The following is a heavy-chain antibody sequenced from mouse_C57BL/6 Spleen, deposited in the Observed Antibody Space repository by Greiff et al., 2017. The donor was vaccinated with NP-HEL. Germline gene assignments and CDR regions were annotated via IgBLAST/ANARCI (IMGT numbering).Heavy chain of an antibody. D-gene: IGHD2-3*01. CDR2: IYPRSGNT. Sequence: VQLVESGAELARPGASVKLSCKASGYTFTSYGISWVKQRTGQGLEWIGEIYPRSGNTYYNEKFKGKATLTADKSSSTAYMELRSLTSEDSAVYFGARYDGLHGFAYWGQGTLVTVSA. J-gene: IGHJ3*01. CDR1: GYTFTSYG. V-gene: IGHV1-81*01. CDR3: ARYDGLHGFAY.